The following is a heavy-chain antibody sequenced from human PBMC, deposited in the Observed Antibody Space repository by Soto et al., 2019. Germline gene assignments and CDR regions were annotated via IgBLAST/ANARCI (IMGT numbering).Heavy chain of an antibody. D-gene: IGHD2-21*02. CDR1: GFTFSDHY. V-gene: IGHV3-30-3*01. CDR3: ARDRRAVVTPLFDY. CDR2: ISYDGSNK. J-gene: IGHJ4*02. Sequence: QVQLVESGGGLVKPGGSLRLSCAASGFTFSDHYMSWIRQTPGKGLEWVAVISYDGSNKYYADSVKGRFTISRDNSKNTLYLQMNSLRAEDTAVYYCARDRRAVVTPLFDYWGQGTLVTVSS.